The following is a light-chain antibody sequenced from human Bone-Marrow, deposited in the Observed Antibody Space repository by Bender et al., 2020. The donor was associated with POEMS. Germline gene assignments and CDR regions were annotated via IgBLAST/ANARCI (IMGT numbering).Light chain of an antibody. CDR1: NIETKS. CDR3: SSYSDPNTVV. J-gene: IGLJ2*01. Sequence: SYVLTQPPSVSVAAGQTARITCGGNNIETKSVHWYQQRPGQAPVLVVYDDSDRPSGPPGRFSVSKAGNAASLTISRLRTEDEATYCCSSYSDPNTVVFGGGTKLTVL. CDR2: DDS. V-gene: IGLV3-21*02.